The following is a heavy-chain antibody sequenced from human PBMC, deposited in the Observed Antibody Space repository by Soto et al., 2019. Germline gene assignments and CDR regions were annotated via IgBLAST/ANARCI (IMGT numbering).Heavy chain of an antibody. Sequence: WASVKVSCKAPGDTFTSYYLNWVRQAPGQGLEWMGVINPHGGSTKYAQKFQGRITMTRDTSRSTVYMELSSLRSDDTAIYYCARSSGGNFGIIIEGSNWFDPWGQGTMVTVYS. CDR1: GDTFTSYY. CDR3: ARSSGGNFGIIIEGSNWFDP. V-gene: IGHV1-46*01. D-gene: IGHD3-3*01. J-gene: IGHJ5*02. CDR2: INPHGGST.